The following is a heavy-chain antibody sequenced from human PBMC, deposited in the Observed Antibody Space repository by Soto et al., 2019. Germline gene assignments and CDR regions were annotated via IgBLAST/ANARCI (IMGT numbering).Heavy chain of an antibody. D-gene: IGHD3-10*01. CDR1: GGSISDSSSS. V-gene: IGHV4-30-2*01. Sequence: SETLSLTCAVSGGSISDSSSSWSWIRQPPGRGLEWIGYIFHSGNTYYNPSLKSRVTISVDRARNQFSLKLSSETAADTAVYYCARGLYSSGHYFDYWGQGILATVSS. CDR3: ARGLYSSGHYFDY. J-gene: IGHJ4*02. CDR2: IFHSGNT.